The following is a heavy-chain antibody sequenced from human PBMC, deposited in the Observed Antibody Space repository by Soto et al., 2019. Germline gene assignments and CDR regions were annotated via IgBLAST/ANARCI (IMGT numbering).Heavy chain of an antibody. Sequence: GSLRLSCAASGFTFSSYGLNWVRQAPGKGLEWVSSISSSSSYIYYADSVKGRFTISRDNAKNSLYLQMNSLRAGDTAVYYCASVPPYCSITSCYACRSWFAPWGQGTLVTVSA. J-gene: IGHJ5*02. V-gene: IGHV3-21*01. CDR3: ASVPPYCSITSCYACRSWFAP. D-gene: IGHD2-2*01. CDR1: GFTFSSYG. CDR2: ISSSSSYI.